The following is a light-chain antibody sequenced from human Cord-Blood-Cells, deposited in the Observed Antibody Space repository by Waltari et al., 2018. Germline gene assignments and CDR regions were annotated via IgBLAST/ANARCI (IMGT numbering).Light chain of an antibody. CDR1: SSNIGAGYD. CDR3: QSYDSSLSGYVV. Sequence: QSVLTQPPSVSGAPGQRVTISCPGSSSNIGAGYDVHWYQQLPGTAPKPLIYGNGKRPSGVPDRFSGSKSGTSASLAITGLQAEDEADYYCQSYDSSLSGYVVFGGGTKLTVL. J-gene: IGLJ2*01. V-gene: IGLV1-40*01. CDR2: GNG.